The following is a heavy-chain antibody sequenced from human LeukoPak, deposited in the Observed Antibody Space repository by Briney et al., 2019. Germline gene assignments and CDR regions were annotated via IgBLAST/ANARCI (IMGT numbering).Heavy chain of an antibody. CDR2: IYYSGTT. D-gene: IGHD6-13*01. J-gene: IGHJ5*02. CDR3: AGCPKQQLVSGWFDP. V-gene: IGHV4-59*12. CDR1: GGPISNYY. Sequence: SETLSLTCTVSGGPISNYYWSWIRQPPGKGLEWIGYIYYSGTTKYNPSLKSRVTISVDTSKNQFSLKLSSVTAADTAVYYCAGCPKQQLVSGWFDPWDQGTLVTVSS.